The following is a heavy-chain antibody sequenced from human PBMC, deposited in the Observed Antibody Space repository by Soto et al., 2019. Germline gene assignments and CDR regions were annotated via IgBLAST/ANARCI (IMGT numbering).Heavy chain of an antibody. CDR1: GGTFSSYA. Sequence: SVKVSCKASGGTFSSYAISWVRQAPGQGLEWMGGIIPIFGTANYAQKFQGRVTITADESTSTAYMELSSLRSEDTAVYYCARGGGTRCYTGPCLRINRFGPWGQGNPGTGFS. CDR2: IIPIFGTA. V-gene: IGHV1-69*13. D-gene: IGHD2-2*02. CDR3: ARGGGTRCYTGPCLRINRFGP. J-gene: IGHJ5*02.